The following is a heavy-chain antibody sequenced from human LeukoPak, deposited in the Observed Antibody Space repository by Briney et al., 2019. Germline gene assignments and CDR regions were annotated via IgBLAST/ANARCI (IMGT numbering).Heavy chain of an antibody. V-gene: IGHV1-69*06. D-gene: IGHD5-18*01. J-gene: IGHJ4*02. Sequence: SVKVSCKASGGTFSSYAISWVRQAPGQGLEWMGRIIPIFGTANYAQKFQGRVTITADKSTSTAYMELSSLRSEDTAVYYCVLTSLWDSYGTWGYFDYWGQGTLVTVSS. CDR3: VLTSLWDSYGTWGYFDY. CDR1: GGTFSSYA. CDR2: IIPIFGTA.